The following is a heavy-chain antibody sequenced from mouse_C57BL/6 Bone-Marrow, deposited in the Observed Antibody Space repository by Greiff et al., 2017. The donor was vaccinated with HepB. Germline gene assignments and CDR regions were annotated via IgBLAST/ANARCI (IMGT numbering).Heavy chain of an antibody. J-gene: IGHJ3*01. V-gene: IGHV1-80*01. CDR3: ARRRLTGTFEFAY. CDR1: GYAFSSYW. D-gene: IGHD4-1*01. CDR2: IYPGDGDT. Sequence: QVQLKESGAELVKPGASVKISCKASGYAFSSYWMNWVKQRPGKGLEWIGQIYPGDGDTNYNGKFKGKATLTADKSSSTAYMQLSSLTSEDSAVYFCARRRLTGTFEFAYWGQGTLVTVSA.